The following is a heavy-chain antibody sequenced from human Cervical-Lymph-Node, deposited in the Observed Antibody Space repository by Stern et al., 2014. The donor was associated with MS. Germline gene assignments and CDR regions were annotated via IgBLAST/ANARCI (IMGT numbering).Heavy chain of an antibody. CDR2: VWYDGSTA. CDR3: ARGHIPYAYNYLFDY. V-gene: IGHV3-33*01. D-gene: IGHD5-24*01. J-gene: IGHJ4*02. Sequence: VQLVESGGGVVQPGTSLRLSCAASGFTFRSYGMHWVRQAPGKGLEWGALVWYDGSTAYYRNSVKGRFPISRDNSNNTLFLQMNSLTAEDTAVYYCARGHIPYAYNYLFDYWGQGTLVTVSS. CDR1: GFTFRSYG.